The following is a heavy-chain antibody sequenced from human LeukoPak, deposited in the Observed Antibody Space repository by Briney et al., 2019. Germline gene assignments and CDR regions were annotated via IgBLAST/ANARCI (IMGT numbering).Heavy chain of an antibody. D-gene: IGHD2-2*01. CDR2: MNPNSGNT. Sequence: ASVKVSCKASGGTFSSYAISWVRQAPGQGLEWMGWMNPNSGNTGYAQKFQGRVTITRNTSISTAYMELSSLRSEDTAVYYCARGRYQRDRNWFDPWGQGTLVTVSS. CDR1: GGTFSSYA. J-gene: IGHJ5*02. V-gene: IGHV1-8*03. CDR3: ARGRYQRDRNWFDP.